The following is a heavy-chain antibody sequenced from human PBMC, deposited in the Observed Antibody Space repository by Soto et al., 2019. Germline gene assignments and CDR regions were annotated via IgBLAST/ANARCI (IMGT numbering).Heavy chain of an antibody. D-gene: IGHD3-22*01. V-gene: IGHV3-23*01. CDR1: GFTFSSYA. CDR3: AKVPPSSAVDYYGMDV. J-gene: IGHJ6*02. Sequence: GSLRLSCAASGFTFSSYAMSWVRQAPGKGLEWVSAISGSGGSTYYADSVKGRFTISRDNSKNTLYLQMNSLRAEDTAVYYCAKVPPSSAVDYYGMDVWGQGTTVTVSS. CDR2: ISGSGGST.